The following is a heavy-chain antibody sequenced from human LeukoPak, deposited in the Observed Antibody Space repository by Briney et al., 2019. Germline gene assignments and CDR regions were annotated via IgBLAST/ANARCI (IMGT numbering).Heavy chain of an antibody. D-gene: IGHD5-18*01. CDR2: IYYSGST. J-gene: IGHJ4*02. CDR3: ARDRGYSFGHYCDY. CDR1: GGSISSGGYS. Sequence: SQTLSLTCAVSGGSISSGGYSWSWIRQPPGKGLEWIGYIYYSGSTNYNPSLKSRVTISVDTSKSQFSLRLSSVTAADTAVYYCARDRGYSFGHYCDYWGQGTLVTVSS. V-gene: IGHV4-61*08.